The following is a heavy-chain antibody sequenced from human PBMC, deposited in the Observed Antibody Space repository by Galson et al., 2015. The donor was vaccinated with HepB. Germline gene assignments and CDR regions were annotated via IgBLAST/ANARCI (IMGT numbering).Heavy chain of an antibody. CDR3: GRLIVGVTAIQEVDAFDI. Sequence: SETLSLTCTVSGGSISSSSYYWGWIRQPPGKGLEWIGSIYYSGSTYYNPSLKSQFTIAVDTSKNQFSLKLSYVTAADTSVYYCGRLIVGVTAIQEVDAFDIWGQGTMVTVSS. CDR1: GGSISSSSYY. V-gene: IGHV4-39*01. J-gene: IGHJ3*02. CDR2: IYYSGST. D-gene: IGHD2-21*02.